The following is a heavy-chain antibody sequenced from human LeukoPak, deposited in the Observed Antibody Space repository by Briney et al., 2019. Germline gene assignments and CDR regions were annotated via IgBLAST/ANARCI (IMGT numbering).Heavy chain of an antibody. CDR2: INHSGST. CDR1: GGSFSGYY. Sequence: SETLSLTCAVYGGSFSGYYWSWIRQPPGKGLEWIGEINHSGSTNYSPSLKSRVTISVDTSKNQFSLKLSSVTAADTAVYYCARVARRVRFDYWGQGTLVTVSS. CDR3: ARVARRVRFDY. J-gene: IGHJ4*02. V-gene: IGHV4-34*01. D-gene: IGHD6-6*01.